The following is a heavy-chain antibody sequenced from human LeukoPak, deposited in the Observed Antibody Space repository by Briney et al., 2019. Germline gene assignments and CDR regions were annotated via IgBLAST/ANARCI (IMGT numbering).Heavy chain of an antibody. D-gene: IGHD3-9*01. Sequence: GGSLRLSCATSGFNFNNYAMSWVRQAPGKGLEWVSAISGSGGSTYYADSVKGRFTISRDNSKNTLYLQMNSLRAEDTAVYYCAKCSDYDILTGYYSQGLDAFDIWGQGTMVTVSS. CDR1: GFNFNNYA. CDR3: AKCSDYDILTGYYSQGLDAFDI. CDR2: ISGSGGST. V-gene: IGHV3-23*01. J-gene: IGHJ3*02.